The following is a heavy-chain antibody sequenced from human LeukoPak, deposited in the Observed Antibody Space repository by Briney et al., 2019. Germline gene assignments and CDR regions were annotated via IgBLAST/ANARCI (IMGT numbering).Heavy chain of an antibody. CDR2: IIPIFGTA. J-gene: IGHJ6*02. D-gene: IGHD4-17*01. CDR3: ARVDRDYGDYAGYYYYGMDV. Sequence: ASVKVSCKASGYTFTSYGISWVRQAPGQGLEWMGGIIPIFGTANYAQKFQGRVTITADESTSTAYMELSSLRSEDTAVYYCARVDRDYGDYAGYYYYGMDVWGQGTTVTASS. V-gene: IGHV1-69*13. CDR1: GYTFTSYG.